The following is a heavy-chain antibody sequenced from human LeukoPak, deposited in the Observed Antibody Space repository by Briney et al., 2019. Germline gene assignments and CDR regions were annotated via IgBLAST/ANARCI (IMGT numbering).Heavy chain of an antibody. Sequence: ESGPTLVSPTQTLTLTCTFSGFSFSTSGVGVGWIRQPPGKALEWLALIYWDDDKRYSPSLKSRLNITKDTSKKQVVLTMTNMDPVDTATYYCAHRNDWILFDAFDIWGQGTMVTVSS. CDR3: AHRNDWILFDAFDI. V-gene: IGHV2-5*02. D-gene: IGHD3-9*01. J-gene: IGHJ3*02. CDR2: IYWDDDK. CDR1: GFSFSTSGVG.